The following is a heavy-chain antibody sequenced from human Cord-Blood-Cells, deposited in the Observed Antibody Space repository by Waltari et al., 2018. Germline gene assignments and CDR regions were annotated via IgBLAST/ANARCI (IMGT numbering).Heavy chain of an antibody. V-gene: IGHV4-59*01. CDR2: IYYSGST. J-gene: IGHJ4*02. D-gene: IGHD2-15*01. CDR3: ARVGGVYCSGGSCYDPFDY. Sequence: QVQLQESGPGLVKPSETLSLTCTVSGGSISSYYWSWIRQPPGKGLEWIGYIYYSGSTNDNPSRKSRVTISVDTSKNQFSLKLSSVTAADTAVYYCARVGGVYCSGGSCYDPFDYWGQGTLVTVSS. CDR1: GGSISSYY.